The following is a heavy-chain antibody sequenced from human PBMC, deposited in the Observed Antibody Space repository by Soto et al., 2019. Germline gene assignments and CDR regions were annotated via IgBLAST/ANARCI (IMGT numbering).Heavy chain of an antibody. CDR2: ISYSGST. Sequence: PSETLSLTCTGSGASISTYYWSWIRQPPGKGLEWIGYISYSGSTNYNPSLKSRVTISFDASKNEISLQVRSATAADAAVYYCARDLKEYCSDGKCNWFDPWGQGTLVTVS. J-gene: IGHJ5*02. CDR1: GASISTYY. D-gene: IGHD2-15*01. V-gene: IGHV4-59*01. CDR3: ARDLKEYCSDGKCNWFDP.